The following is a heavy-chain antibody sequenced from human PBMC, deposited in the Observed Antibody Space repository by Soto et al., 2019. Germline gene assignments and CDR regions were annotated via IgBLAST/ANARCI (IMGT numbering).Heavy chain of an antibody. V-gene: IGHV3-30-3*01. CDR1: GFTFSSYA. CDR2: ISYEGSHK. J-gene: IGHJ6*02. CDR3: ARDLRIRGESYFRNMDV. D-gene: IGHD7-27*01. Sequence: QEQLVESGGGVVQPGGSLRLSCTASGFTFSSYAIHWVRQAPGKGLEWVAVISYEGSHKYYAGAVKGRFTISRNNSKNTLYLQMTSLRAEDTAVYYCARDLRIRGESYFRNMDVWCRGTTITVSS.